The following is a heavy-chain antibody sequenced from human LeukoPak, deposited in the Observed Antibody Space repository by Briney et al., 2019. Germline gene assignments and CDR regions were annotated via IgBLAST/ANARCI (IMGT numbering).Heavy chain of an antibody. V-gene: IGHV3-11*04. CDR2: MSFSGISI. J-gene: IGHJ4*02. D-gene: IGHD5-24*01. Sequence: PGGSLRLSCAASGINFSDSYMSWVRQAPGKGLEWVSYMSFSGISIYYADSVKGRFTISRDNAKNSLYLQMNSLRAEDTAVYYCARVNAGEMATNFDYWGQGTLVTVSS. CDR1: GINFSDSY. CDR3: ARVNAGEMATNFDY.